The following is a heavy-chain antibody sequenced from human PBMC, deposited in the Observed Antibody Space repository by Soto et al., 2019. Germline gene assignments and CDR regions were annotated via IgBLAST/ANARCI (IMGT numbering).Heavy chain of an antibody. D-gene: IGHD3-22*01. Sequence: QVQLQESGPGLVKPSQTLSLTCTVSGGSISSGDYYWSWIRQPPGKGLEWIGYIYYSGSTYYNPSLNNRLNISLDRSKNQFSLKLSSVTDADTAVYYCARNSYDPQRGDYYGVDVWGQGTTVTVSS. CDR1: GGSISSGDYY. CDR2: IYYSGST. J-gene: IGHJ6*02. V-gene: IGHV4-30-4*01. CDR3: ARNSYDPQRGDYYGVDV.